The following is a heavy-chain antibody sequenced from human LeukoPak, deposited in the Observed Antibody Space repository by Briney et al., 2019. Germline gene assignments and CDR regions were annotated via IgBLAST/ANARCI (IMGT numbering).Heavy chain of an antibody. J-gene: IGHJ4*02. CDR1: GGSFSGYY. Sequence: PSETLSLTCAVYGGSFSGYYWSWIRQPPGKGLEWIGEINHSGSTNYNPSLKSRVTISVDTSKNQFSLKLSSVTAADTAVYYCARGHRGDYLVRFDYWGQGTLATVSS. D-gene: IGHD4-17*01. CDR2: INHSGST. V-gene: IGHV4-34*01. CDR3: ARGHRGDYLVRFDY.